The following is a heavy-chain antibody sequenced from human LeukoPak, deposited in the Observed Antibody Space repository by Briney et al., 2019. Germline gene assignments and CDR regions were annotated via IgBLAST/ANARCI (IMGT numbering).Heavy chain of an antibody. CDR2: IYPGDSDT. D-gene: IGHD6-13*01. V-gene: IGHV5-51*01. CDR3: ARRYRWRAAGAQSDAFDI. CDR1: GYSFTSYW. Sequence: GESLKISCKGSGYSFTSYWIGWVRQMPGKGLEWMGIIYPGDSDTRYSPSFQGQVTISADKSISTAYLQWSSLKASDTAMYYCARRYRWRAAGAQSDAFDIWGQGTMVTVS. J-gene: IGHJ3*02.